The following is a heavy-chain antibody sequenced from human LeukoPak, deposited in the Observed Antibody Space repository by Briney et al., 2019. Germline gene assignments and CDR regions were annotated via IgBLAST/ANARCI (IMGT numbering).Heavy chain of an antibody. CDR1: GFTCSSYA. D-gene: IGHD4-17*01. Sequence: GGSLRLSCAASGFTCSSYAMSWVRQAPGKGLEWVSAISGSGGSTYYADSVKGRFTISRDNSKNTLYLQMNSLRAEDTAVYYCAKDGADYGDYLYYYYGMDVWGQGTTVTVSS. CDR3: AKDGADYGDYLYYYYGMDV. J-gene: IGHJ6*02. CDR2: ISGSGGST. V-gene: IGHV3-23*01.